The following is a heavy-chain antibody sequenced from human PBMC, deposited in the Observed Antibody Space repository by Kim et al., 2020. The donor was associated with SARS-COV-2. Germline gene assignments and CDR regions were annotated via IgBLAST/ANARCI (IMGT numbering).Heavy chain of an antibody. J-gene: IGHJ5*02. CDR3: AREVAAHSARFWFDP. V-gene: IGHV4-4*02. D-gene: IGHD6-13*01. Sequence: PPHKSQVTISEDKSKNQFSQKLSSVTAADTAVYYCAREVAAHSARFWFDPWGQGTLVTVSS.